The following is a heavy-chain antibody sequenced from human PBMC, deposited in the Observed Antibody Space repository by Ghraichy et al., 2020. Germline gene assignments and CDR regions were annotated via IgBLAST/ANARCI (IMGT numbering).Heavy chain of an antibody. V-gene: IGHV4-39*07. CDR3: ARHQRDKGGYSSGWYGLQGYWYFDL. D-gene: IGHD6-19*01. J-gene: IGHJ2*01. CDR1: GGSISSSSYY. Sequence: SETLSLTCTVSGGSISSSSYYWGWIRQPPGKGLEWIGSIYYSGSTYYNPSLKSRVTISVDTSKNQFSLKLSSVTAADTAVYYCARHQRDKGGYSSGWYGLQGYWYFDLWGRGTLVTVSS. CDR2: IYYSGST.